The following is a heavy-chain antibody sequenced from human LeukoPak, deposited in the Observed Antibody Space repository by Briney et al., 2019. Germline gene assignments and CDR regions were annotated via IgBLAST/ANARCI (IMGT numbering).Heavy chain of an antibody. CDR2: IKQDGSEK. Sequence: GGSLRLSCAASGFTFSSYWMSWVRQAPGKGLEWVANIKQDGSEKCYVDPVKGRFTISRDNAKNSLYLQMNSLRAEDTAVYYCARDAALGIAVAGDWGYYGMDVWGKGTTVTVSS. CDR1: GFTFSSYW. D-gene: IGHD6-19*01. CDR3: ARDAALGIAVAGDWGYYGMDV. V-gene: IGHV3-7*03. J-gene: IGHJ6*04.